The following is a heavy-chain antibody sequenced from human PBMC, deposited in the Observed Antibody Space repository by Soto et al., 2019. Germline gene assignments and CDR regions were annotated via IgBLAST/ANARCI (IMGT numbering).Heavy chain of an antibody. V-gene: IGHV3-30*18. CDR1: GFTFSSYG. CDR3: AKDLRYCSGGSCYLYYYYGMDV. CDR2: ISYDGSNK. J-gene: IGHJ6*02. Sequence: GGSLRLSCAASGFTFSSYGMHWVRQAPGKGLEWVAVISYDGSNKYYADSVKGRFTISRDNSKNTLYLQMNSLRAEDTAVYYCAKDLRYCSGGSCYLYYYYGMDVWGQGTTVTVS. D-gene: IGHD2-15*01.